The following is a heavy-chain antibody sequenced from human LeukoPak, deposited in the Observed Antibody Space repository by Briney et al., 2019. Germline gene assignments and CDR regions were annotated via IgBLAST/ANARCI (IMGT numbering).Heavy chain of an antibody. Sequence: GGSLRLSCAASGFTFSSYGMHWVRQAPGKGLEWVAVISYDGSNKYYADSVKGRFTISRDNSKNTLYLQMNSLRAEDTAVYYCAKWQQLLHTFDYWGQGTLVTVSS. CDR2: ISYDGSNK. CDR3: AKWQQLLHTFDY. D-gene: IGHD6-13*01. V-gene: IGHV3-30*18. J-gene: IGHJ4*02. CDR1: GFTFSSYG.